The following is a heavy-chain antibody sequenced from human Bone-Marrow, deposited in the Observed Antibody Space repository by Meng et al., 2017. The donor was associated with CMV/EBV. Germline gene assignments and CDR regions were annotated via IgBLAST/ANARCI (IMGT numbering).Heavy chain of an antibody. D-gene: IGHD3-10*01. Sequence: GESLKISCAASGFTFSSYSMNWVRQAPGKGLEWVSYISSSGSTIYYADSVKGRFTISRDNAKNSLYLQMNSLRAEDTAVYYCAIHDRGVYFWGQGTRVTGSS. V-gene: IGHV3-48*04. CDR3: AIHDRGVYF. CDR2: ISSSGSTI. CDR1: GFTFSSYS. J-gene: IGHJ4*02.